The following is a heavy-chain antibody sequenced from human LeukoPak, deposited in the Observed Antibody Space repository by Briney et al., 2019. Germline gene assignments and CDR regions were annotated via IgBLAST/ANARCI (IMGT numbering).Heavy chain of an antibody. D-gene: IGHD1-26*01. CDR1: GGSISSYY. J-gene: IGHJ3*02. V-gene: IGHV4-59*12. Sequence: LSETLSLTCTVSGGSISSYYWSWIRQPPGKGLEWIGYIYYSGSTNYNPSLKSRVTISVDTSKNQFSLKLSSVTAADTAVYYCARDLAGVLVGATYDAFGIWGQGTMVTVSS. CDR3: ARDLAGVLVGATYDAFGI. CDR2: IYYSGST.